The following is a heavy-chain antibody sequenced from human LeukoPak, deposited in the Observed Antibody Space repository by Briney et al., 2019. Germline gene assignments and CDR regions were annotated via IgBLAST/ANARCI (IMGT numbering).Heavy chain of an antibody. CDR2: IYYSGST. V-gene: IGHV4-59*01. CDR3: ARDRDYYDSSAPLDI. J-gene: IGHJ3*02. D-gene: IGHD3-22*01. Sequence: SETLSLTCTVSGGSISSYYWSWIRQPPGKGLEWIGYIYYSGSTNYNPSLKSRVTISVDTSKNQFSLKLSSVTAADTAVCYCARDRDYYDSSAPLDIWGQGTMVTVFS. CDR1: GGSISSYY.